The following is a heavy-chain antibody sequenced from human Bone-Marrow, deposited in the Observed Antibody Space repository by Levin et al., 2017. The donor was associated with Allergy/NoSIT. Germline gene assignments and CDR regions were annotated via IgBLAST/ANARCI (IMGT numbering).Heavy chain of an antibody. CDR1: GFPSDDYA. CDR2: INWNSGTK. Sequence: GGSLRLSCAASGFPSDDYAIHWVRQGPGKGLEWVSGINWNSGTKGYADSVKGRFTISRDNARNSLYLQMNSLITEDTALYYCAKARTVVAFHDACDIWGEGSMVTVSS. V-gene: IGHV3-9*02. D-gene: IGHD2-15*01. J-gene: IGHJ3*02. CDR3: AKARTVVAFHDACDI.